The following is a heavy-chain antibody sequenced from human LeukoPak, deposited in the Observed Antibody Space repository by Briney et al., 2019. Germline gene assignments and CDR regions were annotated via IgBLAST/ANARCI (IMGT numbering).Heavy chain of an antibody. V-gene: IGHV3-9*01. D-gene: IGHD3-10*01. CDR1: GFTFDDYA. Sequence: PGRSLRLSCAASGFTFDDYAMHWVRQAPGKGLEWVSGISWNSGSIGYADSVKGRFTIFRDNAKNSLYLQMNSLRAEDTAVYYCAKEIYGSGSYYNSPFDYWGQGTLVTVSS. J-gene: IGHJ4*02. CDR2: ISWNSGSI. CDR3: AKEIYGSGSYYNSPFDY.